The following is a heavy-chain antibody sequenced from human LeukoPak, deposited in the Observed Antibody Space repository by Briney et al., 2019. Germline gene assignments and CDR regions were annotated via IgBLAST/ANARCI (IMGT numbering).Heavy chain of an antibody. Sequence: SVKVSCKASGGTFGSYAISWVRQAPGQGLEWMGGIIPIFGTANYAQKFQGRVTITADKSTSTAYMELSSLRSEDTAVYYCARGMIVVDYFDYWGQGTLVTVSS. CDR1: GGTFGSYA. CDR3: ARGMIVVDYFDY. D-gene: IGHD3-22*01. CDR2: IIPIFGTA. J-gene: IGHJ4*02. V-gene: IGHV1-69*06.